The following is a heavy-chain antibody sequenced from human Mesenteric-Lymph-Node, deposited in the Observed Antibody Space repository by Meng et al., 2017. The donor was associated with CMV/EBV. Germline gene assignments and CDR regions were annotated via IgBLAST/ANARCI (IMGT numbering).Heavy chain of an antibody. Sequence: ASVTVSCKASGYTFTSYDINWVRPATGQGLEWMGWMNPNSGNTGYAQKFQGRVTMTRNTSISTAYMELSSLRSEDTAVYYCARYCSGGSCYSGSFYYYGMDVWGQGTTVTVSS. CDR3: ARYCSGGSCYSGSFYYYGMDV. J-gene: IGHJ6*02. D-gene: IGHD2-15*01. CDR1: GYTFTSYD. V-gene: IGHV1-8*01. CDR2: MNPNSGNT.